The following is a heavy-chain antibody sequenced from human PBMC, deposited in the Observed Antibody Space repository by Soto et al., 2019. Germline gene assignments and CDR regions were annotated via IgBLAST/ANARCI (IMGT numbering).Heavy chain of an antibody. CDR1: GFTFSSYA. CDR2: ISGSGGST. J-gene: IGHJ4*03. D-gene: IGHD2-2*01. CDR3: GKPLDPAWMYIVVVPAAMSGAFDL. Sequence: GGSLRLSCAASGFTFSSYAMSWVRQAPGKGLEWVSAISGSGGSTYYADSVKGRFTISRDNSKNTLYLQMNSLRAEDTAVYYSGKPLDPAWMYIVVVPAAMSGAFDLRGPRTLVTVS. V-gene: IGHV3-23*01.